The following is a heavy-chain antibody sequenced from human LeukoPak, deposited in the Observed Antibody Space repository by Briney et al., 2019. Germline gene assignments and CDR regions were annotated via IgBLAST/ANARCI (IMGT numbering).Heavy chain of an antibody. Sequence: GGSLRLSCAASGFTFSSYSMHWVRQAPGKGLEWVSFISSSGTYIYYADSMKGRFTISRDNAKNSLYLQMNSLRAEDTAVYYCARNGGNSDFDYWGQGTLVTVSS. CDR2: ISSSGTYI. V-gene: IGHV3-21*01. J-gene: IGHJ4*02. CDR1: GFTFSSYS. CDR3: ARNGGNSDFDY. D-gene: IGHD4-23*01.